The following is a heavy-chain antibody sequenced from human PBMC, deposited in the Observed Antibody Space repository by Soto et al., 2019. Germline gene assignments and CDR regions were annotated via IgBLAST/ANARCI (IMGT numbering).Heavy chain of an antibody. J-gene: IGHJ5*02. Sequence: PGGSLRLSCAASGFTFSSYAMSWVRQAPGKGLEWVSAISGSGGSTYYADSVKGRFTISRDNSKNTLYLQMSSLRAEDTAVYYCAKMPHTSSGPADNWFDPWGQGTLVTVSS. CDR1: GFTFSSYA. CDR3: AKMPHTSSGPADNWFDP. CDR2: ISGSGGST. D-gene: IGHD6-19*01. V-gene: IGHV3-23*01.